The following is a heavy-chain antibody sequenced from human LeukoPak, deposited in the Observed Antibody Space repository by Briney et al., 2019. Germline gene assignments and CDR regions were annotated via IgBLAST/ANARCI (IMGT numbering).Heavy chain of an antibody. J-gene: IGHJ6*03. CDR3: ARHWPTTFPPADIAVAGRGTWGGGRGYYMDV. Sequence: PSETLSLTCAVYGGSFSGYYWSWIRQPPGKGLEWIGEINHSGGTNYNPSLTSRVTISVDTSKNQFSLKLSSVTAADTAVYYCARHWPTTFPPADIAVAGRGTWGGGRGYYMDVWGKGTTVTISS. V-gene: IGHV4-34*01. CDR1: GGSFSGYY. CDR2: INHSGGT. D-gene: IGHD6-19*01.